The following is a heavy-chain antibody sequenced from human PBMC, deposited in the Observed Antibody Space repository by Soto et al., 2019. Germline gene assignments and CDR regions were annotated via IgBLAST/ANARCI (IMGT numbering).Heavy chain of an antibody. D-gene: IGHD3-3*01. Sequence: ASAKVSCKASGYSFTSYGTSWVRQAPGQGLEWMGWISAYNGNTNYAQKLQGRVTMTADKSTSTAYMELSSLRSDDTAVYYCARTRKLRFLEWAYFDYWGQGTLVTVSS. CDR1: GYSFTSYG. CDR3: ARTRKLRFLEWAYFDY. CDR2: ISAYNGNT. V-gene: IGHV1-18*01. J-gene: IGHJ4*02.